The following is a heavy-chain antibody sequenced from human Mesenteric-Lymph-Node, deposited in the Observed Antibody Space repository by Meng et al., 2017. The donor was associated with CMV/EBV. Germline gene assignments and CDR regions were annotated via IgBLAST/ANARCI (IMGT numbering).Heavy chain of an antibody. CDR1: GFTFSGYW. V-gene: IGHV3-7*03. D-gene: IGHD3-16*02. J-gene: IGHJ4*02. CDR2: IKQDGSEK. Sequence: GESLKISCAASGFTFSGYWMSWVRQAPGKGLEWVANIKQDGSEKYYVDSVKGRFTISRDNAKNSLHLQMNSLKTEDTAVYYCTRERPYVWGSYRYSDYWGQGTLVTVSS. CDR3: TRERPYVWGSYRYSDY.